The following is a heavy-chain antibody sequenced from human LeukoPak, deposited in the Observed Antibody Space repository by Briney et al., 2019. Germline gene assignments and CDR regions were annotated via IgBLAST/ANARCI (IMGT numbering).Heavy chain of an antibody. D-gene: IGHD3-10*01. V-gene: IGHV3-21*01. Sequence: GGSLRLSCAASGFTFSRYSMNWVRQAPGKGLEWVSSISISSNYIYYTDSLKGRFTISRDNAKNSLYLQMNSLRAEDTAVYYCAKDSSNWYYYGWGSYDQNFDYWGQGTLVTVSS. CDR2: ISISSNYI. CDR3: AKDSSNWYYYGWGSYDQNFDY. J-gene: IGHJ4*02. CDR1: GFTFSRYS.